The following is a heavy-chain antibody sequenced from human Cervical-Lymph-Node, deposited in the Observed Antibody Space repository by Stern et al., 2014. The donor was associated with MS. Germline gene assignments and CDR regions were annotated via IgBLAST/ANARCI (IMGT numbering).Heavy chain of an antibody. CDR3: ARGGGLVGYFDY. J-gene: IGHJ4*02. D-gene: IGHD1-26*01. CDR1: GDTFSSYD. V-gene: IGHV1-69*14. CDR2: ITPVFGTT. Sequence: VQLVQSGAEVKKPGSSVKVSCKASGDTFSSYDLNWVRQVPGPGLAWMGGITPVFGTTNYAQKFQGRVTITADKSTNTAYMELMTLRSEDTAVYYCARGGGLVGYFDYWGQGTLVSVSS.